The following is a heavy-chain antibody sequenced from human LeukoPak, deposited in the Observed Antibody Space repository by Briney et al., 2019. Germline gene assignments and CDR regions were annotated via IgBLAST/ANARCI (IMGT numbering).Heavy chain of an antibody. CDR2: IWYDGSNK. Sequence: PGGSLRLSCAASGFTFSSYGMHWVRQAPGKGLEWVAVIWYDGSNKYYADSVKGRFTIPRDNSKNTLYLQMNSLRAEDTAVYYCARDRPGTHYYYYGMDVWGQGTTVTVSS. V-gene: IGHV3-33*01. CDR1: GFTFSSYG. CDR3: ARDRPGTHYYYYGMDV. J-gene: IGHJ6*02.